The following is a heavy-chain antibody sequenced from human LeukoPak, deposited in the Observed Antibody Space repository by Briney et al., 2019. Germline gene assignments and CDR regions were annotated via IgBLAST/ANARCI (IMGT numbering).Heavy chain of an antibody. Sequence: PGGSLCLSCAASGFTVTNYMSWVRQAPGKGLEWVSVLYTTGFSDYADSVKGRFTISRDNSKNTVYLQMSSVRAEDTAIYYCAKSPSGGYYTGSLFYFDCWGQRTNAAVSS. D-gene: IGHD3-10*01. CDR2: LYTTGFS. J-gene: IGHJ4*02. CDR1: GFTVTNY. V-gene: IGHV3-53*01. CDR3: AKSPSGGYYTGSLFYFDC.